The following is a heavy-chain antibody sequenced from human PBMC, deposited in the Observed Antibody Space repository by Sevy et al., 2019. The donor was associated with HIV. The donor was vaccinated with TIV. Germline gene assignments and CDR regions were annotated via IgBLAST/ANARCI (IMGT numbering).Heavy chain of an antibody. V-gene: IGHV4-59*08. CDR3: AGENAWGRGYS. Sequence: SELSLTCTVSGGSITSLYWNWIRQPPGKGLEWIANIYYNGHINYNPSLKSRVTLSLDTSKNQFSLRLSSVTAADTAMYYCAGENAWGRGYSWGQGTLVTVS. D-gene: IGHD1-26*01. CDR2: IYYNGHI. J-gene: IGHJ4*02. CDR1: GGSITSLY.